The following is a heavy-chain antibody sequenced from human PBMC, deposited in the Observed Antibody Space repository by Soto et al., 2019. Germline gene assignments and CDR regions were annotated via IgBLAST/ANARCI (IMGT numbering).Heavy chain of an antibody. CDR1: GGSISSGGYY. CDR2: IYYSGST. D-gene: IGHD3-10*01. J-gene: IGHJ3*02. Sequence: PSETLSLTCTVSGGSISSGGYYWSWIRQHPGKGLEWIGYIYYSGSTYYNPSLKSRVTISVDTSKNQFSLKLSSVTAADTAVYYCARDVGYGSGSYGDLDAFDIWGQGTMVTVSS. V-gene: IGHV4-31*03. CDR3: ARDVGYGSGSYGDLDAFDI.